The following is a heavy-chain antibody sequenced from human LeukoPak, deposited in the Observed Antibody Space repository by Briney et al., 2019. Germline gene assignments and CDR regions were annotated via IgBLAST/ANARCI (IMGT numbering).Heavy chain of an antibody. Sequence: GGSLRLSCVASGFTFSDFWMHWFRQVPGKGLMWLARISGDAARITYADSVGGRFTISRDTDKKTLYLQMTNLKVDDTAMYFCARDARRHRYFDLWGRGTLVTVTS. V-gene: IGHV3-74*03. CDR2: ISGDAARI. CDR3: ARDARRHRYFDL. D-gene: IGHD6-6*01. CDR1: GFTFSDFW. J-gene: IGHJ2*01.